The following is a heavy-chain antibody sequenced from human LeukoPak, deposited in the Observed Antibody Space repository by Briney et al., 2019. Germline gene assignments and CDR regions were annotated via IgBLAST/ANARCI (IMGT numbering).Heavy chain of an antibody. V-gene: IGHV1-2*02. D-gene: IGHD1-1*01. Sequence: ASVKVSCKTSGYTFTGYYLHWVRQSPRQGREWMGWINTNSRGTNNAQKFQGRVTMTRDTSISTAYMEMSRLTSDDTAVYYCATGRDSGNWKSPFDYWAQGTLVTVSS. CDR2: INTNSRGT. CDR3: ATGRDSGNWKSPFDY. J-gene: IGHJ4*02. CDR1: GYTFTGYY.